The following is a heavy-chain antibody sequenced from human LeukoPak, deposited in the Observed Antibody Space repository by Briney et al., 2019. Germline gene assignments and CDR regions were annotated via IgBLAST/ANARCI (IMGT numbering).Heavy chain of an antibody. D-gene: IGHD6-19*01. J-gene: IGHJ4*02. CDR3: AKLSGGSSGWNYFDY. Sequence: GGSLRLSCAASGFTFSSYAMSWVRQAPGKGLEWVPAISGSGGSTYYADSVKGRFTISRDNSKNTLYLQMNSLRAEDTAVYYCAKLSGGSSGWNYFDYWGQGTLVTVSS. V-gene: IGHV3-23*01. CDR2: ISGSGGST. CDR1: GFTFSSYA.